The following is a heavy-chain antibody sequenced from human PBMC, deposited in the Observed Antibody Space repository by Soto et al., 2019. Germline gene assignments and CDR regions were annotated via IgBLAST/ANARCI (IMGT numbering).Heavy chain of an antibody. CDR2: ISAYNGNT. V-gene: IGHV1-18*01. D-gene: IGHD2-2*01. CDR1: GYTFTSYG. CDR3: VREYQLLPQDP. J-gene: IGHJ5*02. Sequence: ASVKVSCKASGYTFTSYGISWVRQAPGQGLEWMGWISAYNGNTNYAQKLQGRVSMTTDTSTSTAYMELRSLRSDDTAVYYCVREYQLLPQDPWGQGTLVTVSS.